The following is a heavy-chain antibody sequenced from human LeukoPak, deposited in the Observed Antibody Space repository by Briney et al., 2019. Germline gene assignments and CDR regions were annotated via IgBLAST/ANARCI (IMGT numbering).Heavy chain of an antibody. J-gene: IGHJ4*02. D-gene: IGHD2-8*01. CDR2: ISGSGGST. CDR1: GFTFSSYA. Sequence: GGSLRLSCAASGFTFSSYAMSWVRQAPGKGLEWVSAISGSGGSTYYADSVKGRFTISRDNSKNTLYLQMNSLRAEDTAVYYCAKELLGYCTNGVCPYYFDYWGQGTLATVSS. CDR3: AKELLGYCTNGVCPYYFDY. V-gene: IGHV3-23*01.